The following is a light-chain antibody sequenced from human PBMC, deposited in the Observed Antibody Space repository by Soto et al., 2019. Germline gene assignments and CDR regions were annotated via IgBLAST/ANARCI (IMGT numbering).Light chain of an antibody. CDR1: SSDVGAYNF. CDR3: CSYAGTYSWV. Sequence: QSVLTQPRSVSGSPGQSVTISCTGTSSDVGAYNFVSWYQHHPGKAPKLIIYDVTERPSGVPDRFSGSKSGNSASLTISGLQTEDEADYYCCSYAGTYSWVFGGGTQL. CDR2: DVT. J-gene: IGLJ3*02. V-gene: IGLV2-11*01.